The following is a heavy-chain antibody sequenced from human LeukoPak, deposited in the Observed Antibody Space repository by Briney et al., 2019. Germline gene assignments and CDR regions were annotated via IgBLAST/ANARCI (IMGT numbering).Heavy chain of an antibody. CDR3: AKDAQSGFDYSNSLEH. CDR2: IWSEAAND. J-gene: IGHJ4*02. V-gene: IGHV3-33*06. D-gene: IGHD4-11*01. CDR1: GCTFSHFG. Sequence: PGTSLRLSCEASGCTFSHFGMHWVRQAPGRGLDWVGVIWSEAANDYYANSVKGRFTISRDHFTNTVSLQMNSLSAEDTAVYYCAKDAQSGFDYSNSLEHWGQGSLVTVSS.